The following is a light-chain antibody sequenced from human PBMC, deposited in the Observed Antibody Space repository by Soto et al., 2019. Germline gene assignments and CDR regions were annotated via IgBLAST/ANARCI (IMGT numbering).Light chain of an antibody. Sequence: DIQMTQSPSSLSASVGDRVTITCRASQSISSYLNWYQQKPGKAPKLLIYAASSLQSGVPSRFSASGSGTDFTLTISSLQPEDFATYYCQQSYSTPFMYTFGQGTKLEIK. CDR3: QQSYSTPFMYT. J-gene: IGKJ2*01. CDR2: AAS. V-gene: IGKV1-39*01. CDR1: QSISSY.